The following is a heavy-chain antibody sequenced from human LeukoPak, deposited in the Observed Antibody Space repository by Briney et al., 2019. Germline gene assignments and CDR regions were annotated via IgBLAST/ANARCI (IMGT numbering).Heavy chain of an antibody. CDR3: AENSGSTSYYGGDY. J-gene: IGHJ4*02. V-gene: IGHV4-34*01. D-gene: IGHD2-2*01. Sequence: PSQTLSLTLVFSLVVHLWHLWREIRQPPGKGLEWIGEINHSGSTNYNPSVKSRVTISVDTSKNQFSLKLSSLSADDTALYYCAENSGSTSYYGGDYWGQGTLVTVSS. CDR1: VVHLWHL. CDR2: INHSGST.